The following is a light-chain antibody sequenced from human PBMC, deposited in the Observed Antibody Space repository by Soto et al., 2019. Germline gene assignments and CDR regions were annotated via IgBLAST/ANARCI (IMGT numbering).Light chain of an antibody. J-gene: IGLJ2*01. CDR1: SSDVGGYNY. Sequence: QSALTQPASVSGSPGQSITISCTGTSSDVGGYNYVSWYQQHPGKAPKLMIYDVSNRPSGVSNRFSGSRSGNTASLTISGLQADDEADYYCSSSPRSSPVVFGGGTQLTVL. CDR2: DVS. V-gene: IGLV2-14*01. CDR3: SSSPRSSPVV.